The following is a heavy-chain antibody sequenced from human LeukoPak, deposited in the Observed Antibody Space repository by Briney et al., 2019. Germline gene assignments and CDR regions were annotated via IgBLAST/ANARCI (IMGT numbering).Heavy chain of an antibody. CDR2: ISSTSSYI. CDR1: GFTFSTYT. J-gene: IGHJ4*02. V-gene: IGHV3-21*01. D-gene: IGHD3-22*01. Sequence: GGSLRLSCAASGFTFSTYTMSWVRQAPGKGLEWVSSISSTSSYIHYADSVKGRFTISRDNAENSLFLQMNSLRAEDTAVYYCARVRGGNGYSDYWGQGTLVTVSS. CDR3: ARVRGGNGYSDY.